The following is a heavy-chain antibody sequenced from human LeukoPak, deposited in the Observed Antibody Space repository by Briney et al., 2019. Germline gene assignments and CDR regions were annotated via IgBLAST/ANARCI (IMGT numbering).Heavy chain of an antibody. Sequence: GGSLRLSCAASGFTFSSYSMNWVRQAPGKGLEWVSYISSSSSTIYYADSVKGRFTISRDNSKNTLFLQMNSLRAEDTAVYYCAKEAQGCSITSCYFDSWGQGTLVTVSS. J-gene: IGHJ4*02. V-gene: IGHV3-48*01. CDR1: GFTFSSYS. CDR2: ISSSSSTI. D-gene: IGHD2-2*01. CDR3: AKEAQGCSITSCYFDS.